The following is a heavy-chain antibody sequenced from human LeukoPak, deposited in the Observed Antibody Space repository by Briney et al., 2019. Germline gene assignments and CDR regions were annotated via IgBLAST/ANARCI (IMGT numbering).Heavy chain of an antibody. CDR3: AREYYCSSTSCTYYYYYGMDV. CDR2: ISAYNGNT. D-gene: IGHD2-2*01. J-gene: IGHJ6*02. V-gene: IGHV1-18*01. Sequence: GASVKVSCKASGYTFTSYGISWVRQAPGQGLEWMGWISAYNGNTNYAQKLQGRVTMTTDTSTSTAYMELRSLRSDDTAVYYCAREYYCSSTSCTYYYYYGMDVWAKGPRSPSP. CDR1: GYTFTSYG.